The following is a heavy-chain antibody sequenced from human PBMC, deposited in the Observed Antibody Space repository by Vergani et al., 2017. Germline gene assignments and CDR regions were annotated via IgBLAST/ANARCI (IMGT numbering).Heavy chain of an antibody. CDR2: IYHSGST. D-gene: IGHD6-13*01. Sequence: QVQLQESGPGLVKPSETLSLTCAVSGYSISSGYYWGWIRRPPGKGLEWIGSIYHSGSTYYNPSLKSRVTISVDTSKKQFSLKLSSVTAADTAVYSCARSRQQQVRGYNWFDPWSQGTLVTVSS. CDR1: GYSISSGYY. J-gene: IGHJ5*02. CDR3: ARSRQQQVRGYNWFDP. V-gene: IGHV4-38-2*01.